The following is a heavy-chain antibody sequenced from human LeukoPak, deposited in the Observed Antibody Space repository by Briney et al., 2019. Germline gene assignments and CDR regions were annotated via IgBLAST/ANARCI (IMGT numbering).Heavy chain of an antibody. CDR2: IYYSGST. CDR1: GDSISSGDYY. CDR3: ARDDYGGNSGAFDI. V-gene: IGHV4-30-4*01. Sequence: SQTLSLTCTVSGDSISSGDYYWSWIRQPPGKGLEWIGYIYYSGSTSYNPSLKSRVSISVDTSKNQFSLKLNSVTAADTAVYYCARDDYGGNSGAFDIWGQGTMVTVSS. D-gene: IGHD4-23*01. J-gene: IGHJ3*02.